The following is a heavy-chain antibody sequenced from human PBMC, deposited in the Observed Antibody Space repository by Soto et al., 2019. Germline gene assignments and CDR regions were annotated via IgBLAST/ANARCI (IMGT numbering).Heavy chain of an antibody. V-gene: IGHV3-21*06. Sequence: EVQLVESGGGLVKPGGSLRISCAASGFTISNYGASWVRQAPGKGLEWVAFISSSDDSYIVYVDSVKGRFTISRDNAKNSLYLQMNSLRADDTAFYYCARGEYCDSTTCLYMDVWGQGTTVTVSS. CDR3: ARGEYCDSTTCLYMDV. D-gene: IGHD2-2*01. CDR2: ISSSDDSYI. J-gene: IGHJ6*03. CDR1: GFTISNYG.